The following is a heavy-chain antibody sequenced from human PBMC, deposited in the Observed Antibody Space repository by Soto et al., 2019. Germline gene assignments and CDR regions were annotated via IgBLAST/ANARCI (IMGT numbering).Heavy chain of an antibody. Sequence: SLRLSCAASGFTFCDYAIHWVRQAPGKGLEWVSGISWNSGSIGYADSVKGRFTISRDNAKNSLYLQMNSLRAEDTALYYCAKATLSGSYSSYYFDYWGQGTLVTVSS. J-gene: IGHJ4*02. D-gene: IGHD1-26*01. CDR2: ISWNSGSI. V-gene: IGHV3-9*01. CDR3: AKATLSGSYSSYYFDY. CDR1: GFTFCDYA.